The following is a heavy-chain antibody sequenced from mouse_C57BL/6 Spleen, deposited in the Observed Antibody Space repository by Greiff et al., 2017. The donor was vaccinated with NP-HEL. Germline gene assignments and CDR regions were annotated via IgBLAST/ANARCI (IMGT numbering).Heavy chain of an antibody. D-gene: IGHD1-1*01. Sequence: QVQLQQPGAELVMPGASVKLSCKASGYTFTSYWMHWVKQRPGQGLEWIGEIDPSDSYTNYNQKFKGKSTLTVDKSSSTAYMQLSSLTSEDSAVYYCARSIYYYGSSYGYYAMDYWGQGTSVTVSS. CDR1: GYTFTSYW. J-gene: IGHJ4*01. CDR3: ARSIYYYGSSYGYYAMDY. V-gene: IGHV1-69*01. CDR2: IDPSDSYT.